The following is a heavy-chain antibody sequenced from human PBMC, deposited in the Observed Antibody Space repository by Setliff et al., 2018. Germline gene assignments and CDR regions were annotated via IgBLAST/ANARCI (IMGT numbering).Heavy chain of an antibody. CDR2: IYPGDSDT. Sequence: GESLKLSCQGSGYSFTRYWIGWVRRMPGQGLEWMGIIYPGDSDTRYSPSFQGQVTISDDKSISTAYLQWSSLKASDTAMYYCARVEEYCSGGTCYSFDYWGQGTLVTVSS. D-gene: IGHD2-15*01. CDR1: GYSFTRYW. J-gene: IGHJ4*02. V-gene: IGHV5-51*01. CDR3: ARVEEYCSGGTCYSFDY.